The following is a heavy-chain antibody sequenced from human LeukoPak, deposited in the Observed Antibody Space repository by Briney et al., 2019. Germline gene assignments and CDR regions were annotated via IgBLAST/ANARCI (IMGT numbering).Heavy chain of an antibody. CDR2: ISLSGATT. CDR1: GFTFSGYA. V-gene: IGHV3-23*01. J-gene: IGHJ4*02. CDR3: VLSGYNKILAWGF. D-gene: IGHD5-18*01. Sequence: GGSLRLSCAASGFTFSGYAMSWVRQAPGEGLEWVSSISLSGATTYYADSVKGRFTISRDNSKNTLYLQMNTLRAEDTALYYCVLSGYNKILAWGFWGQGTLVTVSS.